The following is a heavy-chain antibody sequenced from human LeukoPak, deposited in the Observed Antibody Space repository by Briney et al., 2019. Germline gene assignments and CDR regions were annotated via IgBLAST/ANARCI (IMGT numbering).Heavy chain of an antibody. CDR3: ARKYWNAWYYYYGMDV. V-gene: IGHV3-7*03. CDR1: GSIFTDYW. CDR2: VKGDGSAT. D-gene: IGHD1-1*01. Sequence: GGSLRLSCAASGSIFTDYWMNWVRQAPGRGLEWLASVKGDGSATSYVDSVKGRFTISRDNAKNTLYLQMNSLRAEDTAVYYCARKYWNAWYYYYGMDVWGQGTTVTVSS. J-gene: IGHJ6*02.